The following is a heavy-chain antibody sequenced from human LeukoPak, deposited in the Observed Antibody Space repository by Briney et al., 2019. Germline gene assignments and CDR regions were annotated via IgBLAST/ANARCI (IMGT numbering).Heavy chain of an antibody. CDR1: GYTFTGYH. V-gene: IGHV1-2*02. CDR2: INPNSGGT. Sequence: ASVKVSCKASGYTFTGYHMHWVRQAPGQGLEWMGWINPNSGGTNYAQKFQGRVTMTRDTSISTAYMELSRLRSDDTAVYYCARENIAVADAFDIWGQGTMVTVSS. D-gene: IGHD6-19*01. CDR3: ARENIAVADAFDI. J-gene: IGHJ3*02.